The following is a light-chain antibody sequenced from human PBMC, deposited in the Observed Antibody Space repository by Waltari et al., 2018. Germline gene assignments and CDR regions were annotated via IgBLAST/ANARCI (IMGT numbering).Light chain of an antibody. J-gene: IGKJ1*01. V-gene: IGKV3-15*01. Sequence: EIVMTQSPATLSVSPGERATLSCRVSQSVSSNLAWYQQKPGQAPRLLIYGASTRATGIPARFSGSGSGTEFTLTISSLQSEDFALYYCQQYYNWPPTFGQGTKVEIK. CDR1: QSVSSN. CDR2: GAS. CDR3: QQYYNWPPT.